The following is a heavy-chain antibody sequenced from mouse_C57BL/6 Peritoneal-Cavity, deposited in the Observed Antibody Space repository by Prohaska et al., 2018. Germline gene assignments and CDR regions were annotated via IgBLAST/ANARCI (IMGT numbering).Heavy chain of an antibody. CDR1: GYTFTSYW. D-gene: IGHD2-4*01. CDR3: ARGGLRRDYYAMDY. J-gene: IGHJ4*01. Sequence: QVQLQQPGAELVMPGASVKLSCKASGYTFTSYWMHWVKQRPGQGLEWIGEIDPSDSYTNYNQKFKGKATVTVDKSSSTAYMQLSSLTSEDSAVYYCARGGLRRDYYAMDYWGQGTSVTVSS. CDR2: IDPSDSYT. V-gene: IGHV1-69*01.